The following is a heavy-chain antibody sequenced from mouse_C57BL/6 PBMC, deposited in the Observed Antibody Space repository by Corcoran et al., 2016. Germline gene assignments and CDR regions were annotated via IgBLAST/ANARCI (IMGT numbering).Heavy chain of an antibody. V-gene: IGHV1-18*01. J-gene: IGHJ4*01. D-gene: IGHD1-1*01. CDR2: INPNNGGT. CDR3: AIGYYGSSWGAMDY. Sequence: EVQLQQSGPELVKPGASVKIPCKASGYTFTDYNMDWVKQSHGKSLEWIGDINPNNGGTIYNQKFKGKATLTVDKSSSTAYMELRSLTSEDTAVYYCAIGYYGSSWGAMDYWGQGTSVTVSS. CDR1: GYTFTDYN.